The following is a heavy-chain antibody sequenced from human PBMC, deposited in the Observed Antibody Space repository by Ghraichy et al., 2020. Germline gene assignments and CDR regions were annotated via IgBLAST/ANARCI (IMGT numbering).Heavy chain of an antibody. V-gene: IGHV3-48*02. J-gene: IGHJ4*02. Sequence: GGSLRLSCAASGFTFSSYSMNWVRQAPGKGLEWVSYISSSSSTIYYADSVKGRFTISRDNAKNSLYLQMNSLRDEDTAVYYCARGLLLVVAAKGIDYWGQGTLVTVSS. D-gene: IGHD2-15*01. CDR3: ARGLLLVVAAKGIDY. CDR1: GFTFSSYS. CDR2: ISSSSSTI.